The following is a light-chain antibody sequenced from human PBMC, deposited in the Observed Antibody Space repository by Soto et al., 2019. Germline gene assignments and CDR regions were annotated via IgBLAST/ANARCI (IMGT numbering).Light chain of an antibody. CDR2: GNT. V-gene: IGLV1-40*01. CDR3: QSYDSRPGGV. J-gene: IGLJ1*01. Sequence: QSVLTQPPSVSGAPGQRVTISCTGSSSNIGAGYDVHWYQQFPGTAPKLLIYGNTNRPSGVPDRFSGSKSGTSASLAITGLQAEDEADYYCQSYDSRPGGVFGTGTKLTVL. CDR1: SSNIGAGYD.